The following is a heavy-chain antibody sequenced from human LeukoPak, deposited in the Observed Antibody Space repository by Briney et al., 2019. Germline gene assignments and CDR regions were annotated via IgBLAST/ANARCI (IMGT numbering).Heavy chain of an antibody. CDR1: GYTFTSYG. CDR2: IIPIFGTA. J-gene: IGHJ6*03. CDR3: ARGANWNDQVYYYYYYMDV. Sequence: GASVKVSCKASGYTFTSYGISWVRQAPGQGLEWMGGIIPIFGTANYAQKLQGRVTMTTDTSTSTAYMELRSLRSDDTAVYYCARGANWNDQVYYYYYYMDVWGKGTTVTVS. D-gene: IGHD1-1*01. V-gene: IGHV1-18*01.